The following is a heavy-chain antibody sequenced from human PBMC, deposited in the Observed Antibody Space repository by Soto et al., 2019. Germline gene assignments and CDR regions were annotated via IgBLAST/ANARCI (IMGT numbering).Heavy chain of an antibody. CDR3: VQGRYPTMATPLDH. V-gene: IGHV3-9*01. CDR2: ISWDSTTV. CDR1: GFTFDNCA. D-gene: IGHD1-1*01. Sequence: DVQLVESGGGLVQPGRSLRLFCSASGFTFDNCAMHWVRQAPGKGLEWVSGISWDSTTVGYADSVKGRFTISRDDAKNSLYLQMNSLRREDTALYYCVQGRYPTMATPLDHWGQGTLVTVSS. J-gene: IGHJ5*02.